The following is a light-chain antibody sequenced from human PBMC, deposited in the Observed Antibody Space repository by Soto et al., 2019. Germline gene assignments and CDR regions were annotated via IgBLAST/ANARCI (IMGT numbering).Light chain of an antibody. CDR3: QQYNRLYT. Sequence: DIEIMQSPSTLSASVLDIFTITFRARQRISTSLNWYQQKPGKAPNLLIFTSSNLESGVPSRFSGSGSGTEFTLTISSLQPDDYPTYYCQQYNRLYTFGQGTKVDIK. J-gene: IGKJ2*01. CDR1: QRISTS. CDR2: TSS. V-gene: IGKV1-5*01.